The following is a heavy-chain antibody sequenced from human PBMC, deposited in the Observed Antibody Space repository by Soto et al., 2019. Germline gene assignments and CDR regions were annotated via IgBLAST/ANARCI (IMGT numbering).Heavy chain of an antibody. D-gene: IGHD2-8*01. V-gene: IGHV1-2*02. CDR2: INPNTGGT. CDR1: GFSLTGYY. CDR3: ARERYQVLSEGMDV. Sequence: ASVKVSCKASGFSLTGYYFHWIRAAPGQGLEWLGWINPNTGGTTYAQKFQGRVTLTWDTSINTAYMELSSLRPDDTAMYYCARERYQVLSEGMDVRGQGNSVTVSS. J-gene: IGHJ6*02.